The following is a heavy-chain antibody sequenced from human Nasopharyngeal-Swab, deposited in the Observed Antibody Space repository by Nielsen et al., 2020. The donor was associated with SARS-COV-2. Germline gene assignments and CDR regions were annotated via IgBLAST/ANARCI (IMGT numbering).Heavy chain of an antibody. CDR1: GGSVSSGSYY. CDR3: ARELGGIAVAGYWYFDL. J-gene: IGHJ2*01. V-gene: IGHV4-61*01. CDR2: IYYSGST. Sequence: SETLSLTCTVSGGSVSSGSYYWSWIRQPPGKGLEWIGYIYYSGSTNYNPSLKSRVTISVDTSKNQFSLKLSSVTAADTAVYYCARELGGIAVAGYWYFDLWGRGTLVTVSS. D-gene: IGHD6-19*01.